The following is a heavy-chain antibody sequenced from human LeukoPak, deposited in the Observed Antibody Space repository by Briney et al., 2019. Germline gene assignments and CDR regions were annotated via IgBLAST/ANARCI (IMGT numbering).Heavy chain of an antibody. D-gene: IGHD3-9*01. J-gene: IGHJ4*02. V-gene: IGHV4-59*01. Sequence: PSGTLPLTCTVSGGSISSYYWSWLRQPPGKGLEWIGYIYYRGSTKYNPSFKSRVTISVDTSKNQFSLKLISVTAADTAVYYCATVVRDDILTGYYIDHWGQGTRVTVSS. CDR2: IYYRGST. CDR1: GGSISSYY. CDR3: ATVVRDDILTGYYIDH.